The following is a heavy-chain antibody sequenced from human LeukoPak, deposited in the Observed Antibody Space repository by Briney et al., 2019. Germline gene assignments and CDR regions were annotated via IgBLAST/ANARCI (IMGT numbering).Heavy chain of an antibody. Sequence: GGSLRLSCAASGFTFSSYAMSWVRQAPGKGLEWVSGISGGGGTTYYADSVKGRFTISRDTSKNTLYLQMNSLRAEDTAVYYCAKDRTTVTPEAFDVWGQGTMVTVSS. D-gene: IGHD4-17*01. CDR3: AKDRTTVTPEAFDV. CDR2: ISGGGGTT. V-gene: IGHV3-23*01. CDR1: GFTFSSYA. J-gene: IGHJ3*01.